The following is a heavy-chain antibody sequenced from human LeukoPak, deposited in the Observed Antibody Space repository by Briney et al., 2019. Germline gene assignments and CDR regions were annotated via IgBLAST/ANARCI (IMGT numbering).Heavy chain of an antibody. V-gene: IGHV3-30-3*02. CDR3: AKDLFRSPQIDY. D-gene: IGHD1-26*01. CDR2: ISYDGSNK. J-gene: IGHJ4*02. CDR1: GFTFSSYA. Sequence: GGSLRLSCAASGFTFSSYAMHWVRRAPGKGLEWVAVISYDGSNKYYADSVKGRFTISRDNFKNTLYLQMNSLRAEDTAVYYCAKDLFRSPQIDYWGQGTLVTVSS.